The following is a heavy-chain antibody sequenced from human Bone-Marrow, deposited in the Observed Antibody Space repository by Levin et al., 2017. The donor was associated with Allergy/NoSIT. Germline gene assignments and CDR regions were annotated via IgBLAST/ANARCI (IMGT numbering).Heavy chain of an antibody. CDR3: ARTPKEFWRTNYYYYYMDV. J-gene: IGHJ6*03. CDR1: GYTFTSYA. D-gene: IGHD3-3*01. Sequence: GESLKISCKASGYTFTSYAMHWVRQAPGQRLELMGWINAGNGNTKYSQKFQGRVTITRDTSASTAYMELSSLRSEDTAVYYCARTPKEFWRTNYYYYYMDVWGKGTTVTVSS. V-gene: IGHV1-3*01. CDR2: INAGNGNT.